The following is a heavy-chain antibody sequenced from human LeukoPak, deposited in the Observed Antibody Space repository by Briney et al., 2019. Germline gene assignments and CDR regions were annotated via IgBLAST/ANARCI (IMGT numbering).Heavy chain of an antibody. CDR3: ARGPYQLLWFGEPFDY. V-gene: IGHV4-30-4*01. CDR1: GGSISRGVYY. D-gene: IGHD3-10*01. Sequence: PWETLSLTCTVSGGSISRGVYYWSWIRQPPGKGLEGIGYIYYSGSTNYNPSLKSRVTISVDTSKNQFSLKLSSVTAADTAVYYCARGPYQLLWFGEPFDYWGQGTLVTVSS. J-gene: IGHJ4*02. CDR2: IYYSGST.